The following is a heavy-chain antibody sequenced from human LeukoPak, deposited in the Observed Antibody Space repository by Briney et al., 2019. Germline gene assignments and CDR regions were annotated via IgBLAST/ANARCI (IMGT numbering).Heavy chain of an antibody. CDR1: GVTLSTYA. CDR2: ISYDGSNK. CDR3: AMINWWEQWAFDY. D-gene: IGHD1-26*01. V-gene: IGHV3-30*03. Sequence: AGPLRLSCAASGVTLSTYAMSWARQAPVKGLEWVAVISYDGSNKYYADSVKGRFTISRDNSKYTLYLQMNSLRAEDTAVYYCAMINWWEQWAFDYWGQGTLVTVSS. J-gene: IGHJ4*02.